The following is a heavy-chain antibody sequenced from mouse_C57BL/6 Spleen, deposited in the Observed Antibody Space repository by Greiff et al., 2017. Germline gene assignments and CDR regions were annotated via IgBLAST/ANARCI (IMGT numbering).Heavy chain of an antibody. V-gene: IGHV6-6*01. Sequence: EVQGVESGGGLVQPGGSMKLSCAASGFTFSDAWMDWVRQSPEKGLEWVAEIRNKANNHATYYAESVKGRFTISRDDSKSSVYLQMNSLRAEDTGIYYCSYYSNYVGFAYWGQGTLVTVSA. D-gene: IGHD2-5*01. CDR1: GFTFSDAW. CDR2: IRNKANNHAT. CDR3: SYYSNYVGFAY. J-gene: IGHJ3*01.